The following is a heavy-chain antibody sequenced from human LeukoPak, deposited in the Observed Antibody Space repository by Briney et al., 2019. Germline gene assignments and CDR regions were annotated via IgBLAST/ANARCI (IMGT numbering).Heavy chain of an antibody. D-gene: IGHD1-26*01. CDR1: GYTLTKLS. V-gene: IGHV1-24*01. J-gene: IGHJ5*02. CDR3: AVGATRRFWFDP. CDR2: FDPEDGET. Sequence: RASLKVSCKVSGYTLTKLSMHWVRQAPGKGLEWMGGFDPEDGETIYAQKFQGRVTMTKDTSTDTAYMELSRLRSEDTAVYYCAVGATRRFWFDPWGQGTLVTVSS.